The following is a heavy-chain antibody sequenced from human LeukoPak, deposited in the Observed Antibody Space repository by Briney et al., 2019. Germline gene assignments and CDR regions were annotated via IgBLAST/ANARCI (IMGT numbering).Heavy chain of an antibody. V-gene: IGHV4-59*01. CDR3: ASATTEGDAFDI. CDR1: GGSISSYY. Sequence: KPSETLSLTCTVSGGSISSYYWSWIRQPPGKGLEWIGYIYYSGSTNYNPSLKSRVTISVDTSKNQFSLKLSSVTAADTAVYYCASATTEGDAFDIWGQGTMVTVSS. D-gene: IGHD1-1*01. CDR2: IYYSGST. J-gene: IGHJ3*02.